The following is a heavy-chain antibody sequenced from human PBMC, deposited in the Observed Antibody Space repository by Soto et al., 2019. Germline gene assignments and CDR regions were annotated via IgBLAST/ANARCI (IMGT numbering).Heavy chain of an antibody. D-gene: IGHD2-15*01. CDR2: ISAYNGNT. Sequence: QVQLVQSGAEVKKPGASVKVSCKASGYTFTSYGISWVRQAPGQGLEWMGWISAYNGNTNYAQKLQGRVTMTTDTSTSTAYMELRSVRSDDTAVYYCARTDIVVVVAATRGGVFDLWGRGTLVTVSS. J-gene: IGHJ2*01. CDR1: GYTFTSYG. V-gene: IGHV1-18*01. CDR3: ARTDIVVVVAATRGGVFDL.